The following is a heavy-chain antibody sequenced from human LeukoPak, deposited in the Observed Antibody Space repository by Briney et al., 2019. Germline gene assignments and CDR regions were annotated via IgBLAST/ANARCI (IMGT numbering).Heavy chain of an antibody. CDR2: VSGSGGST. CDR1: GFTFSSYA. Sequence: GGSLSLSCAASGFTFSSYAMSWVRQAPGKGLEWVSAVSGSGGSTYYADSVKGRFTISRDNSKNTLYLQMNSLRAEDTAVYYCAKAPVWSAPYYYYYMDVWGKGTTVTVSS. J-gene: IGHJ6*03. CDR3: AKAPVWSAPYYYYYMDV. V-gene: IGHV3-23*01. D-gene: IGHD2-21*01.